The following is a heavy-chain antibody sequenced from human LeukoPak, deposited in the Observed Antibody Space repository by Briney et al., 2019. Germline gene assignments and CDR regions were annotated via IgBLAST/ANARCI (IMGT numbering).Heavy chain of an antibody. J-gene: IGHJ4*02. V-gene: IGHV1-69*13. CDR3: ARPRGYCSSTSCFHFDY. D-gene: IGHD2-2*01. Sequence: GASVKVSCKASGGTFSSYAISWVRQAPGQGLEWMGGIIPIFGTANYAQKFQGRVTITADVSTSTAYMELSSLRSEDTAVYYCARPRGYCSSTSCFHFDYWGQGTLVTVSS. CDR1: GGTFSSYA. CDR2: IIPIFGTA.